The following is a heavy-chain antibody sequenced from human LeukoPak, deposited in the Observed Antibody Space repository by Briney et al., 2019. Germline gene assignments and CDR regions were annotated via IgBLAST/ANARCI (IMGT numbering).Heavy chain of an antibody. CDR1: GYTFTSYD. Sequence: ASVKVSCKASGYTFTSYDINWVRQATGQGLEWMGWMNPNSGNTGYAQKFQGRVTITRNTSISTAYMELSSLRSEDTAVYYCARVSSYYDSSGYLAFDIWGQGTMVTIPS. J-gene: IGHJ3*02. D-gene: IGHD3-22*01. CDR2: MNPNSGNT. V-gene: IGHV1-8*03. CDR3: ARVSSYYDSSGYLAFDI.